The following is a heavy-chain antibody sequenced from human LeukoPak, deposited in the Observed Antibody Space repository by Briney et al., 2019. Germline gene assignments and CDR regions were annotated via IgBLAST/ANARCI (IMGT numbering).Heavy chain of an antibody. J-gene: IGHJ4*02. CDR1: GFTFDDYA. Sequence: SGGSLRLSCAASGFTFDDYAMHWVRQAPGKGLEWVSLISWDGGSTYYADSVKGRFTISRDNSKNSLYLQMNSLRAEDTALYYCAKDSGAAAGTSIEYYFDYWGQGTLVTVSS. CDR3: AKDSGAAAGTSIEYYFDY. V-gene: IGHV3-43D*03. CDR2: ISWDGGST. D-gene: IGHD6-13*01.